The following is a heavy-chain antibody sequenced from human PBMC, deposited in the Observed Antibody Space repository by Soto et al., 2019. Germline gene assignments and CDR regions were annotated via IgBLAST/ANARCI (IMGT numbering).Heavy chain of an antibody. CDR2: IKQDGSEK. CDR3: AGGSGWTEDY. V-gene: IGHV3-7*04. D-gene: IGHD6-19*01. CDR1: GITFSNYW. J-gene: IGHJ4*02. Sequence: EVQLVESGGDLVQPGGSLRLSCVVSGITFSNYWMNWVRQAPGKGPEWVANIKQDGSEKNYVDSVKGRFTISRDNAKNSLYLQMNTLRVEDTAIYYCAGGSGWTEDYWGQGTLVTVSS.